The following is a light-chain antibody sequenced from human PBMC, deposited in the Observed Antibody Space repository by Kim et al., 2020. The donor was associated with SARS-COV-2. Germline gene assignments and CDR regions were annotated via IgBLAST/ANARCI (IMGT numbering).Light chain of an antibody. J-gene: IGKJ5*01. Sequence: SVSPGERATLSCKASQSVSSNLAWYQQKYGQAPRLLIYRASTRATGIPARFSGSGSGTEFTLTISSLQSEDFAVYYCQQYNSWPTFGQGTRLEIK. CDR3: QQYNSWPT. CDR2: RAS. CDR1: QSVSSN. V-gene: IGKV3-15*01.